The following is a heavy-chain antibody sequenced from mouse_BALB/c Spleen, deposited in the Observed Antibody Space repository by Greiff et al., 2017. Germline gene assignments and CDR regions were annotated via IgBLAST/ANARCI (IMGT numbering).Heavy chain of an antibody. CDR3: ARGPYGGYFDV. J-gene: IGHJ1*01. CDR1: GYAFTNYL. D-gene: IGHD1-1*01. V-gene: IGHV1-54*01. Sequence: VQGVESGAELVRPGTSVKVSCKASGYAFTNYLIEWVKQRPGQGLEWIGVINPGSGGTNYNEKFKGKATLTADKSSSTAYMQLSSLTSDDSAVYFCARGPYGGYFDVWGAGTTVTVSS. CDR2: INPGSGGT.